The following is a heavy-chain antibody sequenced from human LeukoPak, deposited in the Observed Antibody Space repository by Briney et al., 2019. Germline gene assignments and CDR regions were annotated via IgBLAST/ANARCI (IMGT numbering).Heavy chain of an antibody. CDR2: IYPGDSDT. V-gene: IGHV5-51*01. Sequence: GESLQISCQGSGYRFPSYWIGWVRLIPGKGLEWMGIIYPGDSDTRYSPSFQGQVTISADKSISTAYLQWSSLKASDTAMYYCARQGGSTNKRSFEYWGQGTLVTVSS. CDR3: ARQGGSTNKRSFEY. D-gene: IGHD2-15*01. CDR1: GYRFPSYW. J-gene: IGHJ4*02.